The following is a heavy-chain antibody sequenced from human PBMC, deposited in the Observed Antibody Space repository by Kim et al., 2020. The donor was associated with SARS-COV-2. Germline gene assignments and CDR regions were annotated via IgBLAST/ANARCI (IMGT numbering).Heavy chain of an antibody. CDR1: GYTFTSYD. CDR2: MNPNSGNT. J-gene: IGHJ3*02. CDR3: ARYLTGKDAFDI. Sequence: ASVKVSCKASGYTFTSYDINWVRQATGQGLEWMGWMNPNSGNTGYAQKFQGRVTMTRNTSISTAYMELSSLRSEDTAVYYCARYLTGKDAFDIWGQGTMVTVSS. V-gene: IGHV1-8*01. D-gene: IGHD3-9*01.